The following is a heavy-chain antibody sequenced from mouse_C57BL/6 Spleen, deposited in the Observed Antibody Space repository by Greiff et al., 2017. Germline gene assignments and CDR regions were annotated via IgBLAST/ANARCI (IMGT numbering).Heavy chain of an antibody. CDR1: GYTFTSYW. CDR2: IHPNSGST. D-gene: IGHD2-3*01. J-gene: IGHJ2*01. Sequence: QVQLQQPGAELVKPGASVKLSCKASGYTFTSYWMHWVKQRPGQGLEWIGMIHPNSGSTNYNEKFKSKATLTVDKSSSTAYMQLSSLPSEDSAVYYCAVYDGYLYYFDYWGQGTTLTVSS. V-gene: IGHV1-64*01. CDR3: AVYDGYLYYFDY.